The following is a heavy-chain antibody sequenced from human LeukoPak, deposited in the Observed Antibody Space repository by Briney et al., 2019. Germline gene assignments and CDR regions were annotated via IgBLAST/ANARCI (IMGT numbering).Heavy chain of an antibody. CDR3: ARQGEYYDSSGTFDY. V-gene: IGHV4-59*08. Sequence: SETLSLTCTVSGGSISSYYWSWIRQPPGKGLEWIGYIYYSGSTNHNPSLKSRVTISVDTSKNQFSLKLSSVTAADTAVYYCARQGEYYDSSGTFDYWGQGTLVTVSS. CDR1: GGSISSYY. J-gene: IGHJ4*02. CDR2: IYYSGST. D-gene: IGHD3-22*01.